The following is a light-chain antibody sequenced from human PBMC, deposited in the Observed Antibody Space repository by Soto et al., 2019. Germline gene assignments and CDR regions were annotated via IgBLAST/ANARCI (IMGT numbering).Light chain of an antibody. V-gene: IGKV3-15*01. CDR1: RSVSSN. Sequence: EIVVTPSPATLSVSPGGRATLSCRASRSVSSNLAWYQQKPGQAPRLLIYGASTRATGIPARFSGSGSGTEFTLTISSLQSEDFAVYYCQQYYNWPPWTFGLGTKVDIK. CDR3: QQYYNWPPWT. CDR2: GAS. J-gene: IGKJ1*01.